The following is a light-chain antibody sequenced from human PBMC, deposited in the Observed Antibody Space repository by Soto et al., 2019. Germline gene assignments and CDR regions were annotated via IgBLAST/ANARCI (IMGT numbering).Light chain of an antibody. V-gene: IGKV1-39*01. J-gene: IGKJ1*01. CDR2: AAS. CDR1: QSVRSY. Sequence: IQMTQSPSSQAASVSERVSMSCRASQSVRSYVNWYQQKPGKAPKLLIFAASSLQSGTPSSFSGSGSGTDFTLAISTPQPEDFATYYCQQSYSTPWTFGQGTKVDIK. CDR3: QQSYSTPWT.